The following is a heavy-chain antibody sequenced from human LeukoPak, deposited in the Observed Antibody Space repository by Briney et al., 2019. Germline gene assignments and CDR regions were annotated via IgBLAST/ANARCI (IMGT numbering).Heavy chain of an antibody. CDR3: ARDCSSTSCYGDAFDI. CDR2: IYTSGNT. D-gene: IGHD2-2*01. Sequence: SETLSLTCTVSGGSISSYYWSWIRQPAGKGLEWIGRIYTSGNTNYNPSLKSRVTMSVDTSKNQFSLELSSVTAADTAVYYCARDCSSTSCYGDAFDIWGQGTMVTVSS. J-gene: IGHJ3*02. V-gene: IGHV4-4*07. CDR1: GGSISSYY.